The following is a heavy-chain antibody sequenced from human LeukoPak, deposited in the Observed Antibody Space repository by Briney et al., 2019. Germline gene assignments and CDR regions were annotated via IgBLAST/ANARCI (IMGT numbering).Heavy chain of an antibody. Sequence: QPGGSLRLSCAASGFTFSSYEMTWVRQTPGEGLEWVSYIRGSGTTMYYADSVKGRFTISRDNAKNSLYLQMNSLRAEDSAVYYCARLSSENSAGTEYYYMDVWGKGTTVTISS. CDR1: GFTFSSYE. CDR2: IRGSGTTM. D-gene: IGHD6-13*01. J-gene: IGHJ6*03. V-gene: IGHV3-48*03. CDR3: ARLSSENSAGTEYYYMDV.